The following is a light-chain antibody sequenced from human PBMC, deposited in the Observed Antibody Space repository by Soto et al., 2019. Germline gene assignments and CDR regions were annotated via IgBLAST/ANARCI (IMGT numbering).Light chain of an antibody. Sequence: DIQMTQSPSSVSASIGDRVSITCRESQGISTYLGWYQQKPGKAPKLLIYAASSLQTGVPSRFSGSGSGTDFTLTISSLQPEDFGTYYCQQAISFPITFGQGTRLEI. V-gene: IGKV1-12*01. CDR1: QGISTY. CDR3: QQAISFPIT. J-gene: IGKJ5*01. CDR2: AAS.